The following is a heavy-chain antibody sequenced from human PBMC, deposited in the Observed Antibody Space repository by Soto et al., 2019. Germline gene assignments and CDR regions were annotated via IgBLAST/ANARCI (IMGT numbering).Heavy chain of an antibody. CDR3: ARDPNYDVSTGYYRQGDAFDI. D-gene: IGHD3-9*01. Sequence: QVQLVESGGGVVQPGRSLRLSCAASGFTFSSYAMHWVRQAPGKGLEWVAVISYDGSNKYYADSVKGRFTISRDNSKNTLYLQMNSLRAEDKAVYYCARDPNYDVSTGYYRQGDAFDIWGQGTMVTVSS. CDR2: ISYDGSNK. V-gene: IGHV3-30-3*01. CDR1: GFTFSSYA. J-gene: IGHJ3*02.